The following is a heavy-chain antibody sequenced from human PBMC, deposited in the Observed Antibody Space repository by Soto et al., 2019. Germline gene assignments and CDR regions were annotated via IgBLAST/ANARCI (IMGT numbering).Heavy chain of an antibody. CDR3: ARGRHAASYYAFWSGPRYYYYGMDV. CDR2: IYYSGST. J-gene: IGHJ6*02. CDR1: GGSISSGGYY. Sequence: ASETLSLTCTVSGGSISSGGYYWSWIRQHPGKGLEWIGYIYYSGSTYYNPSLKSRVTISVDTSKNQFSLKLSSVTAADTAVYYCARGRHAASYYAFWSGPRYYYYGMDVWGQGTTVTVSS. D-gene: IGHD3-3*01. V-gene: IGHV4-31*03.